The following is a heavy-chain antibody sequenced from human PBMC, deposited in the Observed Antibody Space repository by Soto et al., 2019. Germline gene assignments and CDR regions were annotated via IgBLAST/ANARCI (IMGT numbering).Heavy chain of an antibody. CDR3: VRLGDYGDYAVDS. Sequence: PSETLSLTCTVSGGSVSSYGFYWGWIRQPPGKGLEWIGTTYYAGSTYYNPSLRRRVTMSVDTSMNQVSLKLRSVTAADTAIYYCVRLGDYGDYAVDSWGQGTLVTVSS. V-gene: IGHV4-39*01. CDR1: GGSVSSYGFY. J-gene: IGHJ5*01. CDR2: TYYAGST. D-gene: IGHD4-17*01.